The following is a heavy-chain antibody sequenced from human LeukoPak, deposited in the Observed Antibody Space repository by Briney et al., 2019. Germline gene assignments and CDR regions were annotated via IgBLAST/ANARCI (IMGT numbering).Heavy chain of an antibody. V-gene: IGHV1-2*02. CDR3: ATKYYYGSGSAFDP. CDR1: GYTFTGYY. CDR2: INPNSGGT. J-gene: IGHJ5*02. Sequence: ASVKVSCKASGYTFTGYYMHWVRQAPGQGLEWMGWINPNSGGTNYAQKFQGRVTMTRDTSISTAYMELSRLRSDDTAVYYRATKYYYGSGSAFDPWGQGTLVTVSS. D-gene: IGHD3-10*01.